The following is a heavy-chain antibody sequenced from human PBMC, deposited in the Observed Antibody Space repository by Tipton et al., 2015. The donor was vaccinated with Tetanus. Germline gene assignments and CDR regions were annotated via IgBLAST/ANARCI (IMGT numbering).Heavy chain of an antibody. D-gene: IGHD6-13*01. J-gene: IGHJ5*02. V-gene: IGHV3-74*01. Sequence: SLRLSCAASEFTFSSYWMHWVRQAPGKGLVWVSRISPDGRSTSNADSVKGRFTISRDNAKNTLYVQMNSLRGEDTAVYYCAKALGSSAWYGTWGQGTLVTVSS. CDR1: EFTFSSYW. CDR3: AKALGSSAWYGT. CDR2: ISPDGRST.